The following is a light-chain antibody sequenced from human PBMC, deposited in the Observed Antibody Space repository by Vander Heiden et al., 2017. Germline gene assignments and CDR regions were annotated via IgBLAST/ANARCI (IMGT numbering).Light chain of an antibody. CDR2: DVS. CDR3: SSYTSSSTLYV. V-gene: IGLV2-14*01. CDR1: SSDVGGYNY. J-gene: IGLJ1*01. Sequence: QPALPHPPSASGPLGHSTTFSCTGTSSDVGGYNYVSWYQQHPGKAPKLMIYDVSNRPSGVSNRFSGSKSGNTASLTISGLQAEDEADYYCSSYTSSSTLYVFGTGTKVTVL.